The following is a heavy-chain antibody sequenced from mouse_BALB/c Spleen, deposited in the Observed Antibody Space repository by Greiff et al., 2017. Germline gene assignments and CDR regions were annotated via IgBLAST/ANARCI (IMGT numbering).Heavy chain of an antibody. CDR1: GFSLTSYG. J-gene: IGHJ4*01. CDR2: IWAGGST. V-gene: IGHV2-9*02. CDR3: ARDEVRLYGNYDYYAMDY. Sequence: VQLQESGPGLVAPSQSLSITCTVSGFSLTSYGVHWVRQPPGKGLEWLGVIWAGGSTNYNSALMSRLSISKDNSKSQVFLKMNSLQTDDTAMYYCARDEVRLYGNYDYYAMDYWGQGTSVTVSS. D-gene: IGHD2-1*01.